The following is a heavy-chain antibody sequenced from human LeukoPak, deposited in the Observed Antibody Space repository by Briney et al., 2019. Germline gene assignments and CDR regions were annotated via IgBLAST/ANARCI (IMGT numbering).Heavy chain of an antibody. D-gene: IGHD3-3*01. J-gene: IGHJ4*02. Sequence: GGSLRLSCAASGFTFSNYAMNWVRQAPGKGLERVSGMSGSGGSTYYADSVKGRFTISTDNSKNTLYLQMDSLRAEDTAVYYCAKRSGIIPYSFDYWGQGTLVTVSS. V-gene: IGHV3-23*01. CDR3: AKRSGIIPYSFDY. CDR2: MSGSGGST. CDR1: GFTFSNYA.